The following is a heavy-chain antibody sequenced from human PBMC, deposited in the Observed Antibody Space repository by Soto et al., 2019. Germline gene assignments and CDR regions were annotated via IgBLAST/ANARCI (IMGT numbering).Heavy chain of an antibody. J-gene: IGHJ3*02. CDR2: IIPIFGTA. D-gene: IGHD3-3*01. V-gene: IGHV1-69*06. Sequence: SVKVSCKASGGTFSSYAISWVRQAPGQGLEWMGGIIPIFGTANYAQKFQGRVTITADKSTSTAYMELRSLRSEDTAVYYCAREGYDFWCGYYKGDAFDIWGQGTMVTVSS. CDR3: AREGYDFWCGYYKGDAFDI. CDR1: GGTFSSYA.